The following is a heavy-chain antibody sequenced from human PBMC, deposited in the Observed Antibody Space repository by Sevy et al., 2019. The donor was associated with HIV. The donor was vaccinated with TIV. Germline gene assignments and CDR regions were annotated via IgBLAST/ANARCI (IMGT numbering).Heavy chain of an antibody. V-gene: IGHV4-34*01. J-gene: IGHJ5*02. D-gene: IGHD2-2*01. Sequence: SETLSLTCAVHDGSFSGYYWNWIRQLPGKGLEWIGEINESGITYYNPSLKSRVTISVDTSKKQFSLKLNSVTAADTAVYFCARSPPIVVVPGAPSWFDPWGQGTLVTVSS. CDR2: INESGIT. CDR3: ARSPPIVVVPGAPSWFDP. CDR1: DGSFSGYY.